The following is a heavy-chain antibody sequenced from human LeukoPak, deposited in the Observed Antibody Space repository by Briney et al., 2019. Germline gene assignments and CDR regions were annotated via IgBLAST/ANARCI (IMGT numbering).Heavy chain of an antibody. J-gene: IGHJ4*02. Sequence: PGGSLGLSCAASGFTFRSYRMNWVRQAPGKGLEWVSAITGSGDRTDYADSVRGRVTISRDNSKNTLYLQLNSLRAEDTAVYFCAKVRREKYMDFDYWGQGTLVTVSS. D-gene: IGHD5-18*01. V-gene: IGHV3-23*01. CDR1: GFTFRSYR. CDR2: ITGSGDRT. CDR3: AKVRREKYMDFDY.